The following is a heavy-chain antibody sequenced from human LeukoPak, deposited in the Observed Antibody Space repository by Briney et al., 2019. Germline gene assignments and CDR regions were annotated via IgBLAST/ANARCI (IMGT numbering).Heavy chain of an antibody. Sequence: SETLSLTCTVSGGSISSSSYYWGWIRQPPGKGLEWIGSIYHSGSTYYNPSLKSRVTISVDTSKNQFSLKLSSVTAADTAVYYCARGGSYFAFDIWGQGTMVTVSS. CDR2: IYHSGST. V-gene: IGHV4-39*07. CDR3: ARGGSYFAFDI. D-gene: IGHD1-26*01. CDR1: GGSISSSSYY. J-gene: IGHJ3*02.